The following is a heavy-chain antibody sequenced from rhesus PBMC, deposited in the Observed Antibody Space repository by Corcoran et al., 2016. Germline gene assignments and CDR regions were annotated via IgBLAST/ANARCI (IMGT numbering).Heavy chain of an antibody. Sequence: EVQLVQSGAEVKRPGESLKISCKTSGYSFTSYWISWVRQMPGKGLEWMGAIDPSDSDTIDYPSCQGHVTISAETSISTAYLQWSRLNASDTATYYCAKGGWGDLFDYWGQGVLVTVSS. CDR3: AKGGWGDLFDY. CDR1: GYSFTSYW. J-gene: IGHJ4*01. D-gene: IGHD3-34*01. CDR2: IDPSDSDT. V-gene: IGHV5-20*01.